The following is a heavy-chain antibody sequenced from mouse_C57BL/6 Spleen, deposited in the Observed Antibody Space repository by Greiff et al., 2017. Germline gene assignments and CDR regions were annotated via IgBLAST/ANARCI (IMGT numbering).Heavy chain of an antibody. Sequence: VQRVESGAELVRPGASVKLSCKASGYTFTDYYINWVKQRPGQGLEWIARIYPGSGNTYYNEKFKGKATLTAEKSSSTAYMQLSSLTSEDSAVYFCARYPHGYEAGAMDYWGQGTSVTVSS. CDR3: ARYPHGYEAGAMDY. CDR2: IYPGSGNT. J-gene: IGHJ4*01. V-gene: IGHV1-76*01. CDR1: GYTFTDYY. D-gene: IGHD2-2*01.